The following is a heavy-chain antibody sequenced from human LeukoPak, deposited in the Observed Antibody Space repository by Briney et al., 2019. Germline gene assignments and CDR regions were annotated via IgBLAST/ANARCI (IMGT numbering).Heavy chain of an antibody. J-gene: IGHJ4*02. D-gene: IGHD6-19*01. CDR3: ARGGKQWRGGNYFDS. CDR1: GYTFTDYA. CDR2: ITTGRGET. V-gene: IGHV1-3*04. Sequence: ASVKVSCKASGYTFTDYALHWVRQAPGQSLEWMRWITTGRGETRYSQEVQRRITFTRDTSASTVYMDLSDLRSDDTAVYYCARGGKQWRGGNYFDSWGQGTLVAVSS.